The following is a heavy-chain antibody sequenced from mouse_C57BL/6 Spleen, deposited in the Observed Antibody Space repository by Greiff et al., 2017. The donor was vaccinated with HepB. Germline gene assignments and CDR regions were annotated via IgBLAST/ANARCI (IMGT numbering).Heavy chain of an antibody. J-gene: IGHJ1*03. CDR3: ARSKGTTVARYFDV. CDR1: GYTFTSYG. Sequence: VQLQQSGAELARPGASVKLSCKASGYTFTSYGISWVKQRTGQGLEWIGEIYPRSGNTYYNEKFKGKATLTADKSSSTAYMELRSLTSEDSAVYFCARSKGTTVARYFDVWGTGTTVTVSS. V-gene: IGHV1-81*01. CDR2: IYPRSGNT. D-gene: IGHD1-1*01.